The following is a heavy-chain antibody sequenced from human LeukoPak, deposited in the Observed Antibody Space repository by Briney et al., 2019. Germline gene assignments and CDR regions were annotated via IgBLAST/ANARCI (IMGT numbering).Heavy chain of an antibody. J-gene: IGHJ4*02. V-gene: IGHV3-48*01. CDR1: GFTFSSYS. CDR2: ISSTSSTM. Sequence: PGGSLRLSCAASGFTFSSYSMNWVRQAPGKGLEWVSYISSTSSTMYYADSVKGRFTISRDNAKNSLYLQMNSLRAEDTAVYYCARDRFESRDFDYWGQGTLVTVSS. D-gene: IGHD3-10*01. CDR3: ARDRFESRDFDY.